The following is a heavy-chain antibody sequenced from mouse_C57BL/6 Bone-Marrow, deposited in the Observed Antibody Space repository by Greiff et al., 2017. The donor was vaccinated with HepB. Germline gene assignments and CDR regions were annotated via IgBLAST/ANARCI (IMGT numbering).Heavy chain of an antibody. CDR1: GFSLTSYG. D-gene: IGHD3-1*01. V-gene: IGHV2-6*01. Sequence: VQVVESGPGLVAPSQSLSITCTVSGFSLTSYGVDWVRQSPGKGLEWLGVIWGVGSTNYNSALKSRLSISKDNSKSQVFLKMTSLQTDDTAMYYCASGGYKGYWFAYWGQGTLVTVSA. CDR2: IWGVGST. CDR3: ASGGYKGYWFAY. J-gene: IGHJ3*01.